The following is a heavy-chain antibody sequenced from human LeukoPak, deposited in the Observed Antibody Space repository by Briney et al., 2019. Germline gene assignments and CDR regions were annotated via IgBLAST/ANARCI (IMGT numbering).Heavy chain of an antibody. CDR1: GGSISIYY. CDR3: ARYIVVVAYFDY. V-gene: IGHV4-59*08. CDR2: IYYSGST. Sequence: SETLSLTCTVSGGSISIYYWSWIRQPPGKGLEWIGYIYYSGSTNYNPSLKSRVTISVDTSKNQFSLKLSSVTAADTAVYYCARYIVVVAYFDYWGQGTLVTVSS. J-gene: IGHJ4*02. D-gene: IGHD2-2*01.